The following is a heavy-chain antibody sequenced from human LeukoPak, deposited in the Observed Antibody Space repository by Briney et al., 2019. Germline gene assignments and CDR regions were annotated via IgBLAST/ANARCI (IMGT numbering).Heavy chain of an antibody. CDR3: ARDRAAAAGIRQGTFYY. CDR2: IWYDGSNK. CDR1: GFTFSSYG. J-gene: IGHJ4*02. Sequence: GGPLTLSCRASGFTFSSYGMHWLRQAPGKGLEWVAVIWYDGSNKYYADSVKGRFTISRDNSKNTLYLQMNSLRAEDTAVYYCARDRAAAAGIRQGTFYYWGKGTLVTVSS. V-gene: IGHV3-33*01. D-gene: IGHD6-13*01.